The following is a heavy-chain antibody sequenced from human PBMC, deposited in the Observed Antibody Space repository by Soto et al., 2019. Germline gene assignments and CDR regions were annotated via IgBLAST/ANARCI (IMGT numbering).Heavy chain of an antibody. CDR3: ARYKGGITTGYYSYFDS. V-gene: IGHV4-39*01. CDR1: GGSISSSYYY. Sequence: SETLSLTCTVSGGSISSSYYYWGWIRQAPGEGLEWIGNVYYSGDTYYNASLESRITISVDASKNQFSLKLSSVTAADTAVYYCARYKGGITTGYYSYFDSLGQGALVTVSS. J-gene: IGHJ4*02. CDR2: VYYSGDT. D-gene: IGHD3-22*01.